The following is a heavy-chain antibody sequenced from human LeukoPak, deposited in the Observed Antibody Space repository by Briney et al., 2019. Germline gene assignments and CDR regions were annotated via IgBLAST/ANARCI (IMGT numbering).Heavy chain of an antibody. J-gene: IGHJ4*02. Sequence: SETLSLTCTVSGGSISSYHWSWIRQPPGKGLEWIGYIYYSGSTNYNPSLKSRVTISVDTSKNQFSLKLSSVTAADTAVYYCARNSHYGSGTYYPLWGQGTLVTVSS. D-gene: IGHD3-10*01. V-gene: IGHV4-59*01. CDR2: IYYSGST. CDR3: ARNSHYGSGTYYPL. CDR1: GGSISSYH.